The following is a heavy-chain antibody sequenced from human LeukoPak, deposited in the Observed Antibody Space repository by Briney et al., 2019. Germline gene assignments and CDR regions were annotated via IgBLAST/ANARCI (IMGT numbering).Heavy chain of an antibody. V-gene: IGHV3-11*01. J-gene: IGHJ4*02. Sequence: GGSLRLSCAASGFTFSDYYMSWIRQAPGKGLEWVSYISSSGSTIYYADSVKGRFTISRDNAKNSLYLQMNSLRAEDTAVYYCARRQEYQLPSPFDYWGQGTLVTVSS. CDR3: ARRQEYQLPSPFDY. CDR2: ISSSGSTI. D-gene: IGHD2-2*01. CDR1: GFTFSDYY.